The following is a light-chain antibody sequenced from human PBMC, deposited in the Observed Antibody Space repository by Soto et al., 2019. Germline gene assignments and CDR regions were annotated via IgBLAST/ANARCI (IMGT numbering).Light chain of an antibody. J-gene: IGKJ5*01. V-gene: IGKV3-20*01. CDR2: VAS. CDR3: QQYGRSPLVT. CDR1: QSVSSSY. Sequence: EIVLTQSPGTLSLSPGERATLSCRASQSVSSSYLAWYQQKPGQAPRLLIYVASSRATGIPDRFSGSGSGTDFTLTISRLEPEDFAVYYCQQYGRSPLVTFGQGTRLEIK.